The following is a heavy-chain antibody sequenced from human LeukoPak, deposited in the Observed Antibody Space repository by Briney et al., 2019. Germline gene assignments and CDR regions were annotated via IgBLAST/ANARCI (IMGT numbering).Heavy chain of an antibody. CDR3: ARHSEHGSGWSFNWFDP. J-gene: IGHJ5*02. V-gene: IGHV4-59*08. Sequence: SETLSLTCTVSGGSISSYYWSWIRQPPGKGLEWIGYIYYSGSTNYNPSLKSRVTISVDTSKNQFSLKLSSVTAADTAVYYCARHSEHGSGWSFNWFDPWGQGTLVTASS. CDR2: IYYSGST. CDR1: GGSISSYY. D-gene: IGHD6-19*01.